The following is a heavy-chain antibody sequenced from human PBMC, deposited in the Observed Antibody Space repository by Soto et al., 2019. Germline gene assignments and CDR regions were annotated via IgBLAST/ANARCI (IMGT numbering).Heavy chain of an antibody. CDR2: ISGSGGST. CDR1: GFAFSSYA. V-gene: IGHV3-23*01. CDR3: AKEGWVRGVTNYFDY. J-gene: IGHJ4*02. D-gene: IGHD3-10*01. Sequence: GGSLRLSCAASGFAFSSYAMSWFRQAPGKGLEWVSAISGSGGSTYYADSVKGRFTISRDNSKNTLYLQMNSLRAEDTAVYYCAKEGWVRGVTNYFDYWGQGTLVTVSS.